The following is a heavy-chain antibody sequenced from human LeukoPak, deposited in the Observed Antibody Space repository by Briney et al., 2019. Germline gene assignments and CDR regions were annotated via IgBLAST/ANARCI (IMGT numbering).Heavy chain of an antibody. Sequence: GGSLRLSCAASGFTFSDYSLTWVRQAPGKGLEWISYISISTSSIYYADSVKGRFTISRDNAKNSLYLQMNSLKTEDTAVYYCTRVFSWGASDIWGQGTMVTVSS. CDR3: TRVFSWGASDI. J-gene: IGHJ3*02. V-gene: IGHV3-48*01. CDR1: GFTFSDYS. CDR2: ISISTSSI. D-gene: IGHD3-16*01.